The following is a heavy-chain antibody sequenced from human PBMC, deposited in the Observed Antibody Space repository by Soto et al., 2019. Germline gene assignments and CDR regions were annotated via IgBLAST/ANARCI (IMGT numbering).Heavy chain of an antibody. CDR1: GYTFTSYG. CDR2: ISAYNGNT. CDR3: ARDHSGYCSGGSCYSNKYNWFDP. V-gene: IGHV1-18*04. J-gene: IGHJ5*02. Sequence: ASVKVSCKASGYTFTSYGISWVRQAPGQGLEWMGWISAYNGNTNYAQKLRGRVTMTTDTSTSTAYMELRSLRSDDTAVYYCARDHSGYCSGGSCYSNKYNWFDPWGQGTLVTVSS. D-gene: IGHD2-15*01.